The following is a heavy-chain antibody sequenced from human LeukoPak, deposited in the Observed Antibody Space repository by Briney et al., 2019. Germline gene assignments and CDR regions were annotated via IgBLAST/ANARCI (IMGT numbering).Heavy chain of an antibody. D-gene: IGHD3-10*01. CDR1: GFTFSSYA. Sequence: GGSLRLSCAASGFTFSSYAMHWVRQAPGKGLEWVAVISYDGSNKYYADSVKGRFTISRDNSKNTLYLQMNSLRAEDTAVYYCARDGGTGYYGSGSYIDYWGQGTLVTVSS. CDR3: ARDGGTGYYGSGSYIDY. V-gene: IGHV3-30-3*01. CDR2: ISYDGSNK. J-gene: IGHJ4*02.